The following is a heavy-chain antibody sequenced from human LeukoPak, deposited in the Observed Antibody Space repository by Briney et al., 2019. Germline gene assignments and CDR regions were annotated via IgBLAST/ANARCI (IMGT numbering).Heavy chain of an antibody. V-gene: IGHV3-23*01. CDR2: ISPSGDIT. D-gene: IGHD3-22*01. Sequence: GGTLRLSCAASGFIFSSHGMNWVRQAPGKGLEWVSGISPSGDITYYADSVKGRFTISRDNSKNTVYLQMDSLRFEDAAVYYCAKWDTYYDSSGYYFYWGQGTLVTVSS. CDR1: GFIFSSHG. CDR3: AKWDTYYDSSGYYFY. J-gene: IGHJ4*02.